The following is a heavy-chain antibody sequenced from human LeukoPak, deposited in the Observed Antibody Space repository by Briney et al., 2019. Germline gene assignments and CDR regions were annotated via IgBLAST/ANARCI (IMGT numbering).Heavy chain of an antibody. J-gene: IGHJ4*02. CDR3: ARGRIAVAGTKNYFDY. D-gene: IGHD6-19*01. V-gene: IGHV4-59*01. CDR1: GGSISSYY. Sequence: SETLSLTCTVSGGSISSYYWSWIRQPPGKGLEWIGDIYYSGSTNYNPSLKNRVTISVDTSKNQFSLKLSSVTAADTALYYCARGRIAVAGTKNYFDYWGQGTLVTVSS. CDR2: IYYSGST.